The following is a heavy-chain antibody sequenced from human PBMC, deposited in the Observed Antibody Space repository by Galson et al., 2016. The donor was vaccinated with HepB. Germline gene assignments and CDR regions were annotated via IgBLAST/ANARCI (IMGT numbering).Heavy chain of an antibody. CDR1: GYTFNTYN. CDR2: IKPSGGNT. D-gene: IGHD1-14*01. V-gene: IGHV1-46*02. J-gene: IGHJ4*02. Sequence: SVKVSCKASGYTFNTYNMHWVRQAPGQGLEWMGIIKPSGGNTIYAQKFQDRITMTRDKSTSTVYMELISLRSEDTAVYYCARELDHSFYFDYWGQGTLLTVSS. CDR3: ARELDHSFYFDY.